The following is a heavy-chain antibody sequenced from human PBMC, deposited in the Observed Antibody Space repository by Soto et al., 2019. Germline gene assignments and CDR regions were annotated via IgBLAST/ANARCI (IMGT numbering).Heavy chain of an antibody. D-gene: IGHD4-17*01. CDR1: GYTFTSYA. V-gene: IGHV1-3*01. J-gene: IGHJ4*02. Sequence: ASVKVSCKASGYTFTSYAMHWVRQAPGQRLEWMGWINAGNGNTKYSQKFQGRVTITRDTSARTAYMELSSLRSEDTAVYYCASVFGTYGDSDSLDYWGKGTLVTVSS. CDR3: ASVFGTYGDSDSLDY. CDR2: INAGNGNT.